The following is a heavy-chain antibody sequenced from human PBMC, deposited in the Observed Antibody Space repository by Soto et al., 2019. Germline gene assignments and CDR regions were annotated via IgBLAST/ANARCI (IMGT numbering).Heavy chain of an antibody. V-gene: IGHV4-59*11. CDR2: IYYNGNT. Sequence: SETLSLTCTVSGGSISNHYWSWIRQPPGKGLEWIGYIYYNGNTNYNPSLKSRVTISVDTSKNQFSLKLSSVTAADTAVYYCARGGSSWYYYGMDVWGQGTTVTVSS. J-gene: IGHJ6*02. CDR1: GGSISNHY. CDR3: ARGGSSWYYYGMDV. D-gene: IGHD6-13*01.